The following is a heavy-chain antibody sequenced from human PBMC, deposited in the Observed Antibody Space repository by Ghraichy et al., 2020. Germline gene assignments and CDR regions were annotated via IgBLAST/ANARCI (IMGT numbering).Heavy chain of an antibody. CDR3: ARLWFGELREDY. Sequence: GGSLRLSCAASGFTFSSYAMHWVRQAPGKGLEWVAVISYDGSNKYYADSVKGRFTISRDNSKNTLYLQMNSLRAEDTAVYYCARLWFGELREDYWGQGTLVTVSS. CDR1: GFTFSSYA. D-gene: IGHD3-10*01. J-gene: IGHJ4*02. CDR2: ISYDGSNK. V-gene: IGHV3-30-3*01.